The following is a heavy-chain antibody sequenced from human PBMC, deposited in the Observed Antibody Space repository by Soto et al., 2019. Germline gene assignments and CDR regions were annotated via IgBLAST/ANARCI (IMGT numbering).Heavy chain of an antibody. Sequence: GEALTISCEGCGYSFTSYWSGWVRQMPGKGLEGMGIIYPGDSDTRYSPSFQGQVTISADKSISTAYLQWSSLKASDTAMYYCASCSGGSCAHWGQGTLVTLSS. CDR2: IYPGDSDT. D-gene: IGHD2-15*01. V-gene: IGHV5-51*01. CDR1: GYSFTSYW. J-gene: IGHJ4*02. CDR3: ASCSGGSCAH.